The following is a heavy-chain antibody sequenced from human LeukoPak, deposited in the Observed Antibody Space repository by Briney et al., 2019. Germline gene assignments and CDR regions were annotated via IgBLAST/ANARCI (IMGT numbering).Heavy chain of an antibody. CDR3: AGVGTGHFDY. J-gene: IGHJ4*02. CDR2: IIPIFGTA. V-gene: IGHV1-69*05. CDR1: GGTFSSYA. Sequence: SVKVSCKASGGTFSSYAISWVRQAPGQGLEWVGGIIPIFGTANYARKFQGRVTITTDESTSTAYMELSSLRSEDTAVYYCAGVGTGHFDYWGQGTLVTVSS.